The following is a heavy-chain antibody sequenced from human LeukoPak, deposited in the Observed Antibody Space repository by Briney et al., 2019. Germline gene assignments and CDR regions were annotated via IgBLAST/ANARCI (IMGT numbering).Heavy chain of an antibody. J-gene: IGHJ4*02. V-gene: IGHV4-31*03. CDR3: ARDSHYDSSGYYLDS. D-gene: IGHD3-22*01. CDR2: IAQSGSS. CDR1: GGSLNSGVYH. Sequence: PSETLSLTCTLSGGSLNSGVYHWGWIRQFPEKGLQWIGYIAQSGSSYYNPSLKSRVTISLGTSNNQCSLQLSSLTAADTALYYCARDSHYDSSGYYLDSWGPGTLVTVSS.